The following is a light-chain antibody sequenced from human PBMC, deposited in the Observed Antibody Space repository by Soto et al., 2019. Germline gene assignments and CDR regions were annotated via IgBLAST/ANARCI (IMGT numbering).Light chain of an antibody. CDR2: SNN. CDR3: AAWDDSLNGHVV. V-gene: IGLV1-44*01. J-gene: IGLJ2*01. Sequence: QSVLTQPPSASGTPGQRVTISCSGSSSNIGSNTVNWYQQLPGTAPKLLIYSNNQRPSGVPDRFSGSKSGTSASLAISGLQSEDEADYYCAAWDDSLNGHVVF. CDR1: SSNIGSNT.